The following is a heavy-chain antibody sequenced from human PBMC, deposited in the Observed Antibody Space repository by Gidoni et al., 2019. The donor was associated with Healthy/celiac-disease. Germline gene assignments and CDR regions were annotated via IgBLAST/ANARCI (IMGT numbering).Heavy chain of an antibody. J-gene: IGHJ6*02. CDR2: IWYDGSNK. D-gene: IGHD2-2*01. CDR3: ARVGPLVPAALYYYYGMDV. Sequence: QVQLVESGGGVVQPGRSLRPSCAASGFTFSSYGMHWVRQAPGKGLEWVAVIWYDGSNKYYADSVKGRFTISRDNSKNTLYLQMNSLRAEDTAVYYCARVGPLVPAALYYYYGMDVWGQGTTVTVSS. CDR1: GFTFSSYG. V-gene: IGHV3-33*01.